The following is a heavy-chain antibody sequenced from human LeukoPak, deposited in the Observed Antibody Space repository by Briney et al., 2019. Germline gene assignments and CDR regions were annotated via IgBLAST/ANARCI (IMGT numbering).Heavy chain of an antibody. CDR1: GDSVSSNGAT. Sequence: SQTLPLTCAISGDSVSSNGATWNWIRQSPSRGPEWLGRTYYKSKWYSDYAVSVKSRITIDPDTSRNQFSLHLNSVSPEDTALYYCARDPQSYNWYFGLWGRGTLVTVSS. J-gene: IGHJ2*01. D-gene: IGHD1-14*01. CDR2: TYYKSKWYS. CDR3: ARDPQSYNWYFGL. V-gene: IGHV6-1*01.